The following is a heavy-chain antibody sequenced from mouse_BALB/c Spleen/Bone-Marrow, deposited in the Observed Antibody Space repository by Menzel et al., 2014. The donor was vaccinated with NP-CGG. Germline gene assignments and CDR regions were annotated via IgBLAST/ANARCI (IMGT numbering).Heavy chain of an antibody. Sequence: EVMLVESGGGLVKPGGSLKLSCAASGFTFSSYTMSWVRQTPEKRLEWVATISSGGSYTYYPDIVKGQFTISRDNAKNNLYLQKSRLKSEDTAMYYCTRVLYDGYYYYAMDYWGQGTSLTVSS. J-gene: IGHJ4*01. V-gene: IGHV5-6-4*01. CDR3: TRVLYDGYYYYAMDY. CDR2: ISSGGSYT. CDR1: GFTFSSYT. D-gene: IGHD2-3*01.